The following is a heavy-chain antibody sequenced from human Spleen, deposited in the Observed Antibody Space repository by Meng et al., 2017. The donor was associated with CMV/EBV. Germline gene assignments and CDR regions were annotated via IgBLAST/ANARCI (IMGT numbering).Heavy chain of an antibody. Sequence: FTASYIHWVRHAPGQGLEWMGWINSHSGATNYAQKFQGRVTLTRDTSINTAYMELSRLVSDDTAVYYCVRDLTGYCTSTSCYKPWFDPWGQGTWSPSPQ. D-gene: IGHD2-2*02. V-gene: IGHV1-2*02. J-gene: IGHJ5*02. CDR2: INSHSGAT. CDR3: VRDLTGYCTSTSCYKPWFDP. CDR1: FTASY.